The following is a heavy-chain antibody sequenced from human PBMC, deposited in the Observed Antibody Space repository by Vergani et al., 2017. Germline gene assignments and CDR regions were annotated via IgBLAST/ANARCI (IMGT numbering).Heavy chain of an antibody. CDR3: AGVRSDQLVISYYYYYGMDV. V-gene: IGHV4-4*02. CDR1: GGSISSSNW. D-gene: IGHD2-2*01. CDR2: IYHSGST. Sequence: QVQLQESGPGLVKPSGTLSLTCAVSGGSISSSNWWSWVRQPPGKGLEWIGEIYHSGSTNYNPSLKSRVTISVDKSKNRFSLKLSSVTAADTAVYYCAGVRSDQLVISYYYYYGMDVWGQGTTVTVSS. J-gene: IGHJ6*02.